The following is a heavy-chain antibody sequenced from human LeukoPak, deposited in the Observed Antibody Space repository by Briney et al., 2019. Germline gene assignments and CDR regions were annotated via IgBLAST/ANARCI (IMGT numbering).Heavy chain of an antibody. J-gene: IGHJ3*02. Sequence: GGSLRLSCAASGFTFDDYAMHWVRQVPGKGLEWVSSISWDGANSVHADAVKGRFTISRDNAKNSLYLQMNNLRPDATALYYCIKDLHLDLHLDTFESWGQGTMVTVSS. D-gene: IGHD1-1*01. V-gene: IGHV3-9*01. CDR2: ISWDGANS. CDR3: IKDLHLDLHLDTFES. CDR1: GFTFDDYA.